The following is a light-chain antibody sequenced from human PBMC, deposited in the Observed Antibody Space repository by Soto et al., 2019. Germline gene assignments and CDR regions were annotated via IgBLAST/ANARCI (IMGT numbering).Light chain of an antibody. CDR3: LHDHNYTLT. CDR1: QGIGND. V-gene: IGKV1-6*02. Sequence: AIQMAQSPSSLSASVGDRVTITCRASQGIGNDVGWSQQKPGKAPKLLIYAAATLQSGVPLMFSGSRSGTYFTLTISSLQPEDFTTYYCLHDHNYTLTFGGGTKVEIK. J-gene: IGKJ4*01. CDR2: AAA.